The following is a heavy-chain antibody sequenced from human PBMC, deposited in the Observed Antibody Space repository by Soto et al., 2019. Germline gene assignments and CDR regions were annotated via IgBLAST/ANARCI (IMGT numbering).Heavy chain of an antibody. CDR3: ARLRYSSSLGYYYYGMDV. J-gene: IGHJ6*02. Sequence: GESRKISCKGSGYSFTSYWIGWVRQMPGKGLEWMGIIYPGDSDTRYSPSFQGQVTISADKSISTAYLQWSSLKASDTAMYYCARLRYSSSLGYYYYGMDVWGQGTTVTVSS. V-gene: IGHV5-51*01. D-gene: IGHD6-6*01. CDR1: GYSFTSYW. CDR2: IYPGDSDT.